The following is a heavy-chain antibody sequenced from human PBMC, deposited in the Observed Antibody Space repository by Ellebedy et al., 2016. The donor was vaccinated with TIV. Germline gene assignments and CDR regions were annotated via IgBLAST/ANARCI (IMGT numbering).Heavy chain of an antibody. Sequence: PGGSLRLSCAASGFTFSDYYMSWVRQAQGKGLEWVANITQDGSEKYYVDSVKGRFTISRDNAKNSLYLQMKSLRVDDTAVYYCVRDTVAVPDGNTFDFWGQGTMVSVS. D-gene: IGHD5-24*01. CDR2: ITQDGSEK. CDR3: VRDTVAVPDGNTFDF. CDR1: GFTFSDYY. J-gene: IGHJ3*01. V-gene: IGHV3-7*01.